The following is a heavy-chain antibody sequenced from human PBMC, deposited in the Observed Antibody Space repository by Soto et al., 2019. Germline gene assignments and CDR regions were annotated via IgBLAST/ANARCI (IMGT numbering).Heavy chain of an antibody. J-gene: IGHJ4*02. CDR2: TYYRSKWYN. CDR1: GDSVSSNSVV. V-gene: IGHV6-1*01. CDR3: ARFSWASAGTADLFHY. D-gene: IGHD2-21*01. Sequence: SQTLSLTCAISGDSVSSNSVVWNWIRQSPSRGLEWPGRTYYRSKWYNDYAVSVKSRITINPDTSRNQFSLQLNSVTPEDTAVYYCARFSWASAGTADLFHYCGQGSLVPVYS.